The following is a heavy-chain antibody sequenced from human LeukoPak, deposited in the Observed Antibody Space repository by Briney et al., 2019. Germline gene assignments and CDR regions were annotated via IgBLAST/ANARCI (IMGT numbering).Heavy chain of an antibody. Sequence: SVKVSCKASGGTFSSYAISWVRQAPGQGLEWMGGIIPIFGTANYAQKFQGRVTITADESTSTAYMELSSLRSEDTAVYYCARNIAVATTRYDAFDIWGQGTMVTVS. CDR3: ARNIAVATTRYDAFDI. CDR1: GGTFSSYA. D-gene: IGHD1-26*01. V-gene: IGHV1-69*13. CDR2: IIPIFGTA. J-gene: IGHJ3*02.